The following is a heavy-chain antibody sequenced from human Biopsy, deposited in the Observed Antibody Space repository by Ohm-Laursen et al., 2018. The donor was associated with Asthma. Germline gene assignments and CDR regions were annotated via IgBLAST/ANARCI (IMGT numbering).Heavy chain of an antibody. D-gene: IGHD3-9*01. CDR1: GYNFISFA. Sequence: ASVKVSCKASGYNFISFAIHWVCQAPGQRLEWMGWVNTGNGDTKYSQKFQGRVTITRDTSASTAYMELRSLRSEDTATYYCARTYYDFLTGQVKDVFDVWGQGTMVTVSS. J-gene: IGHJ3*01. CDR3: ARTYYDFLTGQVKDVFDV. CDR2: VNTGNGDT. V-gene: IGHV1-3*04.